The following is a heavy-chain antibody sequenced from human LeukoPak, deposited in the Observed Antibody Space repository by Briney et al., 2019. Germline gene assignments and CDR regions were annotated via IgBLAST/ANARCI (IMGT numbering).Heavy chain of an antibody. J-gene: IGHJ3*02. CDR3: ARVSGITMIVVVPEDGFDI. D-gene: IGHD3-22*01. V-gene: IGHV4-39*01. CDR2: IYYSGST. CDR1: GGSISRSSYY. Sequence: ASETLSLTCTVSGGSISRSSYYWGWIRQPPGKGLEWIGSIYYSGSTYYNPSLKSRVTISVDTSKNQFSLKLSSVTAADTAVHYCARVSGITMIVVVPEDGFDIWGQGTMVTVSS.